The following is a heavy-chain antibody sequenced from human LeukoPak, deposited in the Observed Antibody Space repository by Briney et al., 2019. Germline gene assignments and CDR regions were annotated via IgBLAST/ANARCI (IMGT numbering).Heavy chain of an antibody. Sequence: SETLSLTCTVSGGSISSGGYYWSWIRQPPGKGLEWIGYIYHSGSTYYNPSLKSRVTISVDRSKNQFSLKLSSVTAADTAVYYCARMDLGSAYLPWFDPWGPGTLVT. V-gene: IGHV4-30-2*01. CDR1: GGSISSGGYY. J-gene: IGHJ5*02. CDR3: ARMDLGSAYLPWFDP. D-gene: IGHD3-3*01. CDR2: IYHSGST.